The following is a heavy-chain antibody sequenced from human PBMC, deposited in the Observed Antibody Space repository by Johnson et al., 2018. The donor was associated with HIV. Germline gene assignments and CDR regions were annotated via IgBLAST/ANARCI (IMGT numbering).Heavy chain of an antibody. CDR3: ARDRRGHLSWSSDAFDI. Sequence: EQLVESGGGLVQPGGSLRLSCAASGFTFSSYDMHWVRQATGNGLEWVSAIGTAGDTYYPGSVKGRFTISRENAKNSLYLQMNSLRAEDTAVYYCARDRRGHLSWSSDAFDIWGQGTMVTVSS. D-gene: IGHD6-13*01. CDR1: GFTFSSYD. CDR2: IGTAGDT. V-gene: IGHV3-13*01. J-gene: IGHJ3*02.